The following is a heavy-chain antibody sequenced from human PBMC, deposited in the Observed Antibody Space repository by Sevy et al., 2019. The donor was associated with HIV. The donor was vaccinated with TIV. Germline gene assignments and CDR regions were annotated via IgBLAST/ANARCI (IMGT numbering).Heavy chain of an antibody. CDR3: AKDQYSYGYDY. CDR2: ISGSGGST. D-gene: IGHD5-18*01. Sequence: GGSLRLSCAASGFTFSSYAMSWVRQAPGKGLEWVSAISGSGGSTYYADSVKGRFTISRDNSKNTLYLQMNSLRAEGMAVYYCAKDQYSYGYDYWGQGTLVTVSS. CDR1: GFTFSSYA. V-gene: IGHV3-23*01. J-gene: IGHJ4*02.